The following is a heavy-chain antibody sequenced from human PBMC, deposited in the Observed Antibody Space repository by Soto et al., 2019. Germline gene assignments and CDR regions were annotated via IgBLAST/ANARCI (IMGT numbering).Heavy chain of an antibody. CDR2: ISAYNGNT. CDR1: GYTFTSYG. D-gene: IGHD5-12*01. J-gene: IGHJ6*02. V-gene: IGHV1-18*01. CDR3: ARDERLVATIVRGYYYYGMDV. Sequence: ASVKVSCKASGYTFTSYGISWVRQAPGQGLEWMGWISAYNGNTNYAQKLQGRVTMTTDTSTSTAYMELRSLRSDDTAVHYCARDERLVATIVRGYYYYGMDVWGQGTTVTVSS.